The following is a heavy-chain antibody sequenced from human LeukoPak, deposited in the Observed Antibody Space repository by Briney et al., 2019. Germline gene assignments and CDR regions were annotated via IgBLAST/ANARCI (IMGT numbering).Heavy chain of an antibody. Sequence: PSETLSLTCIVSGVSVSSGSYYWSWIRQPPGKGLEWIGYIYYGGSTNYSPSLKSRVTISVDTSKNQFSLKLSSVTAADTAVYYCARAYSSGWNGEFDYWGQGTLVTVSS. CDR2: IYYGGST. D-gene: IGHD6-19*01. CDR3: ARAYSSGWNGEFDY. J-gene: IGHJ4*02. CDR1: GVSVSSGSYY. V-gene: IGHV4-61*01.